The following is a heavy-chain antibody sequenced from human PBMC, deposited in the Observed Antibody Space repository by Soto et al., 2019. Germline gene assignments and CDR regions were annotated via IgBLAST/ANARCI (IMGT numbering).Heavy chain of an antibody. Sequence: SETLSLTCAVSGGSISSSNWWGWVRQPPGKGLEWIGEIYHSGSTNYNPSLKSRVTISVDKSKNQFSLKLSSVTAADTAVYYCARRAIAAAGNFDYWGQGTLVTVSS. CDR2: IYHSGST. V-gene: IGHV4-4*02. D-gene: IGHD6-13*01. CDR3: ARRAIAAAGNFDY. CDR1: GGSISSSNW. J-gene: IGHJ4*02.